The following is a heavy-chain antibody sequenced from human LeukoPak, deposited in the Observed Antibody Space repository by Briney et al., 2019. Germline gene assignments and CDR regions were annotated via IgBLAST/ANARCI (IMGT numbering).Heavy chain of an antibody. J-gene: IGHJ3*01. D-gene: IGHD4-17*01. Sequence: ASVKVSCKTSGYTFTDYDFHWVRQAPGQGLEGMGWINPNSASTNYAQRLQGRVTFTRDTSLSIAYMELSSLTSEDAAVYFCARGDFGETNTAFDVWGQGTLVAVSS. V-gene: IGHV1-8*03. CDR1: GYTFTDYD. CDR2: INPNSAST. CDR3: ARGDFGETNTAFDV.